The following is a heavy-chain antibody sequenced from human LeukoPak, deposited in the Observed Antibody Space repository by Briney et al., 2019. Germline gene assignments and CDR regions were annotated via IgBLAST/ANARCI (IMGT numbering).Heavy chain of an antibody. CDR3: AIAAMGAFDI. Sequence: PSETLSLTCAVYGGSFSGYYWSWIRQPPGKGLEWIGEINHSGSTNYNPSLKSRVTISVDTSKNQFSLKLSSVTAADTAVYYCAIAAMGAFDIWGQGTMVTVSS. CDR1: GGSFSGYY. V-gene: IGHV4-34*01. D-gene: IGHD2-2*01. J-gene: IGHJ3*02. CDR2: INHSGST.